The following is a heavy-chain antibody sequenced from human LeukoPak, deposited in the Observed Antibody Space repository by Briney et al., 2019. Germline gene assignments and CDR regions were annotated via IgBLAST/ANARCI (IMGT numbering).Heavy chain of an antibody. CDR2: FDPEDGET. CDR3: ARGITMIVVVSHYYYMDV. J-gene: IGHJ6*03. CDR1: GYTLTELS. D-gene: IGHD3-22*01. V-gene: IGHV1-24*01. Sequence: ASVKVSCKVSGYTLTELSMHWVRQAPGKGLEWMGGFDPEDGETIYAQKFQGRVTMTEDTSTDTAYMELSSLRSEDTAVYYCARGITMIVVVSHYYYMDVWGKGTTVTVSS.